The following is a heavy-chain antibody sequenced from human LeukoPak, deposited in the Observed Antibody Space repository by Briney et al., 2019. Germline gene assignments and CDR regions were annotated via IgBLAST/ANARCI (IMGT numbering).Heavy chain of an antibody. V-gene: IGHV4-39*01. CDR2: IYYSGST. D-gene: IGHD1-26*01. J-gene: IGHJ3*02. CDR3: ARHKQSGTYYDAFDI. CDR1: GGSIGSTTYY. Sequence: RTSETLSLTCTVSGGSIGSTTYYWGWIRQPPGKELKCIGSIYYSGSTYYNPSLKSRVTISLDTSKNQFSLKLSSVTAADTAVYYCARHKQSGTYYDAFDIWGQGTMVTVSS.